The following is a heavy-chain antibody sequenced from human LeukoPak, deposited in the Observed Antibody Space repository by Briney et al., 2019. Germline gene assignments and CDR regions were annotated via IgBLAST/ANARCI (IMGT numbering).Heavy chain of an antibody. CDR1: GYTFTSYG. D-gene: IGHD6-19*01. CDR2: ISGYIGST. Sequence: ASVKVSCKASGYTFTSYGISWVRQAPGQGLQWMGWISGYIGSTNYARKFQGRVTMTRDMSTSTVYMELSSLRSEDTAVYYCARTGVAGTPPAIYYYYYMDVWGKGTTVTVSS. CDR3: ARTGVAGTPPAIYYYYYMDV. V-gene: IGHV1-18*01. J-gene: IGHJ6*03.